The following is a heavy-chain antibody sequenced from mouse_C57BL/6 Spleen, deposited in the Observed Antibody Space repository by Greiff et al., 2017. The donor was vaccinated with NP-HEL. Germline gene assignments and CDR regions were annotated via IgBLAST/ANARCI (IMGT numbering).Heavy chain of an antibody. J-gene: IGHJ3*01. CDR3: ARPHYYGSSSWFAY. D-gene: IGHD1-1*01. CDR2: ISSGSSTI. V-gene: IGHV5-17*01. Sequence: EVKLVESGGGLVKPGGSLKLSCAASGFTFSDYGMHWVRQAPEKGLEWVAYISSGSSTIYYADTVKGRFTISRDNAKNTLCLQMTSRRSEDTAMYYCARPHYYGSSSWFAYWGQGTLVTVSA. CDR1: GFTFSDYG.